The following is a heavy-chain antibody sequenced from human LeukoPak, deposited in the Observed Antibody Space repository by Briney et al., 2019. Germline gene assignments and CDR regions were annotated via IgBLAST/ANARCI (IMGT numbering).Heavy chain of an antibody. CDR3: ATDPVGYCSANGCYSVDY. CDR1: GGTFSSYA. Sequence: ASVKVSCKASGGTFSSYAISWVRQAPGKGLEWMGGFDPEDGEKVYAQKFQGRLTMTEDTSTDTAYMELGSLRSDDTAVYYCATDPVGYCSANGCYSVDYWGQGTLVTVSS. D-gene: IGHD2-15*01. J-gene: IGHJ4*02. CDR2: FDPEDGEK. V-gene: IGHV1-24*01.